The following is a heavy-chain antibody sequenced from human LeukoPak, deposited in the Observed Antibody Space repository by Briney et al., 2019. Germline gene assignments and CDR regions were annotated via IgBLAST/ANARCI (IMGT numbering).Heavy chain of an antibody. Sequence: ASVKVSCKASGYTFTSYDINWVRQATGQGLEWMGWMNPNSGNTGYAQKFQGRVTMTRNTSISTAYMELSSLRSEDTAVYYCARYSCWNDAFDIWGQGTMVTVSS. CDR3: ARYSCWNDAFDI. D-gene: IGHD6-19*01. V-gene: IGHV1-8*01. CDR2: MNPNSGNT. CDR1: GYTFTSYD. J-gene: IGHJ3*02.